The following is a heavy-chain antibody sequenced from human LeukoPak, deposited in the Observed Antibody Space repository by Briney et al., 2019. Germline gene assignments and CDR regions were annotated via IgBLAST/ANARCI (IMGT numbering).Heavy chain of an antibody. CDR1: NGSISSSNW. CDR2: INLSGST. D-gene: IGHD1-1*01. Sequence: SETLSLTCVVCNGSISSSNWWSWVRQPPGKGLEWIGEINLSGSTNYNPSLKSRVIISLGKSNNQFSLQLNSVTPEDTAVYYCARTGERQEDYWGQGTLVTVSS. V-gene: IGHV4-4*02. CDR3: ARTGERQEDY. J-gene: IGHJ4*02.